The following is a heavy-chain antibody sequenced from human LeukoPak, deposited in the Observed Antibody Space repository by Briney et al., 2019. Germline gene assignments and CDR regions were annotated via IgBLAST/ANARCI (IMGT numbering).Heavy chain of an antibody. CDR2: ITGGSDYI. CDR3: AKFKGHYGDSEYYFDY. CDR1: GDSVTRYW. D-gene: IGHD3-10*01. J-gene: IGHJ4*02. V-gene: IGHV3-21*01. Sequence: PSETLSLTCVVSGDSVTRYWWSWVRQAPGKGLEWVSCITGGSDYIFYADSVRGRFTISRDNAKNSLYLQMNSLRAEDTAVYYCAKFKGHYGDSEYYFDYWGQGTLVTVSS.